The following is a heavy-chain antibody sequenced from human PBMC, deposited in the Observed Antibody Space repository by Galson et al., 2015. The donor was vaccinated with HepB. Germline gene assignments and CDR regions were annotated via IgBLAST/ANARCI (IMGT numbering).Heavy chain of an antibody. D-gene: IGHD3-10*01. J-gene: IGHJ6*02. CDR2: FDPEDGET. CDR1: GYTLNELS. V-gene: IGHV1-24*01. CDR3: ATDATMVRGIGFYYYGMDV. Sequence: SVKVSCKVSGYTLNELSMHWVRQAPGKGLEWMGGFDPEDGETIYAQKFQGRVTMTEDTSTDTAYMELGSLRSEDTAVYYCATDATMVRGIGFYYYGMDVWGQGTTVTVSS.